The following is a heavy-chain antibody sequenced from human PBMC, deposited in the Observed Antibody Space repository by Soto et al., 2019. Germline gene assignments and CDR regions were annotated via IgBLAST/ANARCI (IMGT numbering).Heavy chain of an antibody. Sequence: QVQLVQSASEVMKPGASVKVSCKASGYTFIRYGITWVRQAPGQRLEWMGWISPYNDQTIYAQKLQGRVTMTADTSTRTGYMQLRSLKSDDTAVYYYARGGYYDNVWGKLSHYGLDVWGQGTSVTVSS. J-gene: IGHJ6*02. CDR2: ISPYNDQT. V-gene: IGHV1-18*01. D-gene: IGHD3-16*01. CDR1: GYTFIRYG. CDR3: ARGGYYDNVWGKLSHYGLDV.